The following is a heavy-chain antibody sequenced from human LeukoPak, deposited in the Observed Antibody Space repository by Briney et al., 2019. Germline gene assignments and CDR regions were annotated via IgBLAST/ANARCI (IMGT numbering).Heavy chain of an antibody. CDR1: GFSLSTSGVG. J-gene: IGHJ4*02. D-gene: IGHD3-16*01. V-gene: IGHV2-5*02. CDR3: AHRRGVILYFDY. Sequence: SGPTLVNSTQTLTLTCTFSGFSLSTSGVGVGWIRQPPGKALEWLALIYWDDDKRYNPSLKSRLTITKDTSKNQVVLTMTNMDPVDTATYYCAHRRGVILYFDYWGQGTLVTVSS. CDR2: IYWDDDK.